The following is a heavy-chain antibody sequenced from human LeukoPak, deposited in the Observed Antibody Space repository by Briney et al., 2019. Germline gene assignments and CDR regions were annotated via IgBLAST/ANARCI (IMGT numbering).Heavy chain of an antibody. CDR2: IIPIFGTA. D-gene: IGHD3-10*01. CDR3: ARVGYYGSGSPIDY. V-gene: IGHV1-69*13. CDR1: GGTFSSYA. J-gene: IGHJ4*02. Sequence: ASVKVSCKASGGTFSSYAISWVRQAPGQGLEWMGGIIPIFGTANYAQKFQGRVTITADESTSTAYMELSSLRSEDTAVYYCARVGYYGSGSPIDYWGQGTLVTVSS.